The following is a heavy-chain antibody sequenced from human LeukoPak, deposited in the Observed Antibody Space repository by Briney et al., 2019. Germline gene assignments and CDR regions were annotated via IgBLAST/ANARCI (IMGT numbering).Heavy chain of an antibody. D-gene: IGHD3-10*01. Sequence: GGSLRLSCAAYGFTFSGSAMHRVRQAPGKGLEWVGRIRSKANSYATAYAASVKGRFTISRDDSKNTAYLQMNSLKTEDTAVYYCYGSGGLFDYWGQGTLVTVSS. CDR3: YGSGGLFDY. V-gene: IGHV3-73*01. CDR2: IRSKANSYAT. J-gene: IGHJ4*02. CDR1: GFTFSGSA.